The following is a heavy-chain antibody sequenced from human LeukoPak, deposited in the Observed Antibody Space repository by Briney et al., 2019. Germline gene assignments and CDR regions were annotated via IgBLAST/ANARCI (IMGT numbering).Heavy chain of an antibody. V-gene: IGHV3-23*01. Sequence: GGSLSLSCAASGFTFSSYAMSWVRQAPGKGLEWVSAISCSGGSTYYADSVKGRFTISRDNSKNTLYLQMNSLRAEDTAVYYCAKDASSGSQWRDYYYYYGMDVWGQGTTVTVSS. CDR3: AKDASSGSQWRDYYYYYGMDV. CDR2: ISCSGGST. CDR1: GFTFSSYA. J-gene: IGHJ6*02. D-gene: IGHD6-19*01.